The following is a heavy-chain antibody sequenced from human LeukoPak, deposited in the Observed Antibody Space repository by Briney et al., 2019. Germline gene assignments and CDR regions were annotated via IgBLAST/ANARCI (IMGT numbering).Heavy chain of an antibody. V-gene: IGHV3-30*03. CDR2: ISYDGSIK. Sequence: GGSLRLSCAASGFTFSTFGMHWVRQAPGKGLDWVALISYDGSIKYYADSVKGRFTISRDNSKNTLYLQMNSLRDEDTAVYYCARGRDGYPNTLWGQGTLVTVSS. J-gene: IGHJ4*02. CDR3: ARGRDGYPNTL. CDR1: GFTFSTFG. D-gene: IGHD5-24*01.